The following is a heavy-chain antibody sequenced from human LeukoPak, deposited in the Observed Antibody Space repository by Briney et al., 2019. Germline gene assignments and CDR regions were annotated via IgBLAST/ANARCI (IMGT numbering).Heavy chain of an antibody. CDR2: ISSSSSYI. D-gene: IGHD6-13*01. Sequence: GGSLRLSCAASGFTFSSYAMHWVRQAPGKGLEWVSSISSSSSYIYYADSVKGRFTISRDNAKNSLYLQMNSLRAEDTAVYYCASPPAGAAAGPFDYWGQGTLVTVSS. CDR1: GFTFSSYA. J-gene: IGHJ4*02. V-gene: IGHV3-21*01. CDR3: ASPPAGAAAGPFDY.